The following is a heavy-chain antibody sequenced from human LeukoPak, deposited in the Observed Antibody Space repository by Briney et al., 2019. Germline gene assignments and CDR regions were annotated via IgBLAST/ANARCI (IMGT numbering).Heavy chain of an antibody. CDR2: ISGSGGST. D-gene: IGHD3-22*01. CDR3: AKEYYSDSSGYYSPLDC. V-gene: IGHV3-23*01. J-gene: IGHJ4*02. CDR1: GVTFSSYA. Sequence: GGSLRLSCAASGVTFSSYAMRWVRQVPGKGLEWVSTISGSGGSTYYADSVKGRFTISRDNSKNTLSLQMNSLRTEDTAIYYCAKEYYSDSSGYYSPLDCWGQGTLVTVSS.